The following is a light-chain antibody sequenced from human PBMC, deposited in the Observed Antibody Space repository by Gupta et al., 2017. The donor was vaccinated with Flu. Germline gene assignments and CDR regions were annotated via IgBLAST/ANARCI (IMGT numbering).Light chain of an antibody. Sequence: EIVLTQSPVTLPLSPGERATLSCRASQSVSNNYLAWYQQKPGQAPRLLIYGASSRATGIPDRFSGSGSGTDCTLTISRLEPEDFAVYYCQQHGSSPQTFGQGTKVEIK. CDR3: QQHGSSPQT. V-gene: IGKV3-20*01. CDR1: QSVSNNY. CDR2: GAS. J-gene: IGKJ1*01.